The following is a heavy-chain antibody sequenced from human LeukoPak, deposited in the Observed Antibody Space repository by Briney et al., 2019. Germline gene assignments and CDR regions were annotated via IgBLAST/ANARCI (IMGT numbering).Heavy chain of an antibody. Sequence: GGSLRLSCAASRFTFSDYYMSWIRQAPGKGLEWISYISGSGGDIHYAASVKGRFTISRDNDKNSLYLQMNSLRAEDTAVYYCARDSLTVTTSLYLFDYWGQGTLVTVSS. CDR3: ARDSLTVTTSLYLFDY. CDR2: ISGSGGDI. D-gene: IGHD4-17*01. J-gene: IGHJ4*02. CDR1: RFTFSDYY. V-gene: IGHV3-11*04.